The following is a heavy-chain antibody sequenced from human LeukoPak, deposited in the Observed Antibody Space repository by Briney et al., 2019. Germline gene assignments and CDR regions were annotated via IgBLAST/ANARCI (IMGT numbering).Heavy chain of an antibody. D-gene: IGHD2-21*01. CDR2: IYHSGST. Sequence: SETLSLTCTVSGYSISSGYYWGWIRQPPGKGLEWIGSIYHSGSTYYNPSLKSRVTISVDTSKTQFSLKLSSVTAADTAVYYCARVLSCGGDCYPNWFDPWGQGTLVTVSS. CDR1: GYSISSGYY. J-gene: IGHJ5*02. V-gene: IGHV4-38-2*02. CDR3: ARVLSCGGDCYPNWFDP.